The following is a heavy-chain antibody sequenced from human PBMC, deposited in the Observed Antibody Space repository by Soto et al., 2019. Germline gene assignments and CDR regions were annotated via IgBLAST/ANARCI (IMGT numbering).Heavy chain of an antibody. V-gene: IGHV4-31*03. D-gene: IGHD3-10*01. CDR1: GGSISSGGYY. J-gene: IGHJ4*02. CDR3: ARESLWFGESIVLDY. Sequence: QVQLQESGPGLVKPSQTLSLTCTVSGGSISSGGYYWSWIRQHPGKGLEWIGYIYYSGSTYYNPSLKSRVTISVDTSKNQFSLKLSSVTAADTAVYYCARESLWFGESIVLDYWGQGTLVTVSS. CDR2: IYYSGST.